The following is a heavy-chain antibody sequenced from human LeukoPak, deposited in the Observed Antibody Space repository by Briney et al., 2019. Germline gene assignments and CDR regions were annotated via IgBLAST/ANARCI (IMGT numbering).Heavy chain of an antibody. CDR3: ARSPPLEWLLYYFDY. D-gene: IGHD3-3*01. CDR1: GFTFSSYS. Sequence: GGSLRLSCAASGFTFSSYSMNWVRQAPGKGLEWVSSISSSSSYIYYADSVKGRFTISRDNAKNSLYLQMNSLRAEDTAVYYCARSPPLEWLLYYFDYWGQGTLVTVSS. V-gene: IGHV3-21*01. CDR2: ISSSSSYI. J-gene: IGHJ4*02.